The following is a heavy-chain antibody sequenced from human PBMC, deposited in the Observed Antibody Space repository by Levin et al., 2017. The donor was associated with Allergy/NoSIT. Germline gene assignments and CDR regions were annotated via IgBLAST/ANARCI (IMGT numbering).Heavy chain of an antibody. Sequence: LSLTCAASALAFRSYAMTWVRQAPGKGLEWVSSITGNGAGGTYYADSVMGRFSISRDDSRNTLYLHMDSLRAEDTAVYYCARGKSAGEVDWFDPWGQGTLVTVSP. J-gene: IGHJ5*02. V-gene: IGHV3-23*01. CDR3: ARGKSAGEVDWFDP. CDR2: ITGNGAGGT. D-gene: IGHD6-13*01. CDR1: ALAFRSYA.